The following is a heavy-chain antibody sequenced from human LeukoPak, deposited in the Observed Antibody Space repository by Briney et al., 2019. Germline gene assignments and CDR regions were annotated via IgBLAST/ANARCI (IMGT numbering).Heavy chain of an antibody. Sequence: GGSLRLSCAASGFIISDYYMSWIRQAPGKGLEWLSYSSTSGSTISYADSVKGRFTISRDNAKNSLYLQMNSLRAEDTAVYYCARESYYYGSGAYDPWGHGTLVTVSS. CDR2: SSTSGSTI. D-gene: IGHD3-10*01. CDR3: ARESYYYGSGAYDP. V-gene: IGHV3-11*01. J-gene: IGHJ5*02. CDR1: GFIISDYY.